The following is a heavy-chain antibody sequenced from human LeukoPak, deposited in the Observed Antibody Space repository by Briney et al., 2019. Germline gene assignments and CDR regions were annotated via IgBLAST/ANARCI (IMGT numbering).Heavy chain of an antibody. CDR1: GFTFSSYG. CDR3: AKDLRWELSGLNAFDI. D-gene: IGHD1-26*01. V-gene: IGHV3-33*06. CDR2: IWHDGSNK. Sequence: PGRSLRLSCAASGFTFSSYGMHWVRQAPGKGLEWVAVIWHDGSNKYYADSVKGRFTISRDNSKNTLYLQMNSLRAEDTAVYYCAKDLRWELSGLNAFDIWGQGTMVTVSS. J-gene: IGHJ3*02.